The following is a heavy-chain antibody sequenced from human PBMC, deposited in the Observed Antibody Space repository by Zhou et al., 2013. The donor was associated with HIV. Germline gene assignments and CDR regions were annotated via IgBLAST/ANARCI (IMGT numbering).Heavy chain of an antibody. CDR1: GGTFSNYA. D-gene: IGHD3-10*01. CDR2: IIPILAIA. CDR3: ARDLSSIYYYYYMDV. V-gene: IGHV1-69*04. J-gene: IGHJ6*03. Sequence: QVQLVQSGAEVKKPGSSMKVSCKASGGTFSNYAITWVRQAPGQGLEWMGRIIPILAIANYAHKFQGRVTFTADTSTNTAYLELSSLRSEDTAVYYCARDLSSIYYYYYMDVWGKGTTVTVSS.